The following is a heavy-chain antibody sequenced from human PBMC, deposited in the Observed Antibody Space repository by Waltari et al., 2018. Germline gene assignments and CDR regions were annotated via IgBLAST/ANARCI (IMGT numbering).Heavy chain of an antibody. CDR3: ARHWDSNNGRAFDS. J-gene: IGHJ4*02. CDR2: IHYGGNA. CDR1: GGSISTNIYY. D-gene: IGHD6-13*01. V-gene: IGHV4-39*01. Sequence: QLQLQESGPGLVKPSETLSLTCTVSGGSISTNIYYWGWTRQPPGKGLEWIASIHYGGNAYYTPSLESRVTISVDTSKNQFSLKVSAVTAADTAVYYCARHWDSNNGRAFDSWGQGALVTVSS.